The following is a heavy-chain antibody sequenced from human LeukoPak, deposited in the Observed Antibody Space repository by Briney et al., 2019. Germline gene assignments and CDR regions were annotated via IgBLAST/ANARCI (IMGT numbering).Heavy chain of an antibody. CDR3: ARWMATVTTPDY. J-gene: IGHJ4*02. Sequence: ASVKVSCKASGYTFNGFYFQWVRQAPGQGLEWMGWINPNSGGTNYAQKFQGRVTMTRDTSISTAYMELSRLRSDDTAVYYCARWMATVTTPDYWGQGTLVTVSS. D-gene: IGHD4-11*01. CDR2: INPNSGGT. CDR1: GYTFNGFY. V-gene: IGHV1-2*02.